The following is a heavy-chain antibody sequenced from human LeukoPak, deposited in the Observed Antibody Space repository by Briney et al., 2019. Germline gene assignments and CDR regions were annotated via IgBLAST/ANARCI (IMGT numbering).Heavy chain of an antibody. CDR3: ADAQNYYDSSDLDAFDI. CDR1: GGTFSSYA. D-gene: IGHD3-22*01. Sequence: SVKVSFKASGGTFSSYAISWVRQAPGQGLEWMGRIIPILGIANYAQKFQGRVTITADKSTSTAYMELSSLRSEDTAVYYCADAQNYYDSSDLDAFDIWGQGTMVTVSS. CDR2: IIPILGIA. V-gene: IGHV1-69*04. J-gene: IGHJ3*02.